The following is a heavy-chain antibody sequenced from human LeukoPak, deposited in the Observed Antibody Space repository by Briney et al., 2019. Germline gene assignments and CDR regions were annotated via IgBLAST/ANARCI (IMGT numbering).Heavy chain of an antibody. CDR3: TTTRPYGTTWAGAFED. CDR2: ISGSGGST. CDR1: GFTFSSYA. D-gene: IGHD6-19*01. Sequence: GGSLRLSCAASGFTFSSYAMSWVRQAPGKGLEWVSAISGSGGSTYYADSVKGRFITSRDSSKNTLLLQMNSLRAEDTALYYCTTTRPYGTTWAGAFEDWGQGTPVTVSS. V-gene: IGHV3-23*01. J-gene: IGHJ4*02.